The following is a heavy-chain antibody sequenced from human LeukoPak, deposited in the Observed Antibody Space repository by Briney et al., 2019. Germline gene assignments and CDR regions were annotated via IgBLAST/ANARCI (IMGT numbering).Heavy chain of an antibody. D-gene: IGHD2-21*02. CDR1: GFTFSSYW. Sequence: GGSLRLSCAASGFTFSSYWMSWVRQAPGKGLEWVANIKQDGSEKYYVDSVKGRFTTSRDNAKNSLYLQMNSLRAEDTAVYYCARDPQAYCGGDCYSDYWGQGTLVTVSS. V-gene: IGHV3-7*01. CDR3: ARDPQAYCGGDCYSDY. CDR2: IKQDGSEK. J-gene: IGHJ4*02.